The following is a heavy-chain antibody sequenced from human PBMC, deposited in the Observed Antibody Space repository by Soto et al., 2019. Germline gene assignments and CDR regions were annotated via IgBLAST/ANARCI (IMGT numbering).Heavy chain of an antibody. Sequence: SGTLSLTCTVSGGSISIGVYSWTWIRQPPGKGLEWIGYIYYSGSTNYNPSLKSRVTISVDTSKNQFSLKLSSVTAADTAVYYCARRLYYDSSGFEGGGMDVWGQGTTVTVSS. CDR3: ARRLYYDSSGFEGGGMDV. CDR2: IYYSGST. D-gene: IGHD3-22*01. CDR1: GGSISIGVYS. V-gene: IGHV4-61*08. J-gene: IGHJ6*02.